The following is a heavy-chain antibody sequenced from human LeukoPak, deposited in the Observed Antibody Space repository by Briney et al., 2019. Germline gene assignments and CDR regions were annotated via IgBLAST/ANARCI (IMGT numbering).Heavy chain of an antibody. Sequence: PGGSLRLSCVASGFTFSSYGMSWVRRAPGKGLEWVSSINDSGDNTYYADSVKGRFTFSRDNSKNTLSLQMNSLRAEDTAVYYCAKGIPLTVFDYWGQGTLVTVSS. CDR2: INDSGDNT. V-gene: IGHV3-23*01. J-gene: IGHJ4*02. CDR3: AKGIPLTVFDY. D-gene: IGHD3-9*01. CDR1: GFTFSSYG.